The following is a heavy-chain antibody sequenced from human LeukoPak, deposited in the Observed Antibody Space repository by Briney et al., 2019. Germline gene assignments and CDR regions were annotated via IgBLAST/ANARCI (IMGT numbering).Heavy chain of an antibody. V-gene: IGHV1-2*02. CDR2: INPNSGGT. CDR1: GYTFTGYY. D-gene: IGHD4-23*01. CDR3: ARVMDYGGNRENFDY. Sequence: ASVTVSCKASGYTFTGYYMHWVRQAPGQGLEWMGWINPNSGGTNYAQKFQGRVTVTRGTSIRTAYMELTRLRSDDTAVYYCARVMDYGGNRENFDYWGQGTLVTVSS. J-gene: IGHJ4*02.